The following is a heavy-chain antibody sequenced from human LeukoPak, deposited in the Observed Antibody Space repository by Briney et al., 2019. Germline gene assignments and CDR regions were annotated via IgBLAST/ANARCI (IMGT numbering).Heavy chain of an antibody. J-gene: IGHJ3*02. V-gene: IGHV1-24*01. D-gene: IGHD3-3*01. Sequence: ASVKVSCKVSGYSLTEFSMHWVRQAPGKGREWRGGFDPVDGETLYAQEFQGRVTMTEDTSTDTAYMERSNLRSEHTAVYYCATVLYYDSGHVAFDIWDQGTMVTVSS. CDR1: GYSLTEFS. CDR2: FDPVDGET. CDR3: ATVLYYDSGHVAFDI.